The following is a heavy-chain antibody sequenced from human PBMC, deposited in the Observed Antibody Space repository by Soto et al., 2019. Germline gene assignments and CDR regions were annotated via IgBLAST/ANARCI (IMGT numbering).Heavy chain of an antibody. CDR2: LSYGAKNK. CDR1: GFTFSASV. J-gene: IGHJ4*02. V-gene: IGHV3-30*03. D-gene: IGHD2-21*01. Sequence: QVLLVESGGGVVQPGGSLRLSCAASGFTFSASVMHWVRQAPGKGLEWMAILSYGAKNKYYADSVKGRFTISRDISESTLYLQMDSLKIEDTAVYYCVREEFEYCRGHLTNWGQGTLVSVSS. CDR3: VREEFEYCRGHLTN.